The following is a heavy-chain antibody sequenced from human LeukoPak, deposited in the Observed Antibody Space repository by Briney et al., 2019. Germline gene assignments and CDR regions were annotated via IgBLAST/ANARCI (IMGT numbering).Heavy chain of an antibody. V-gene: IGHV3-21*01. CDR2: ISSSSSYI. Sequence: GGSLRLSCAASGFTFSSYSMNWVRQAPGQGLEWVSSISSSSSYIYYADSVKGRFTISRDNAKKSLYLQMNSLRAEDTAVYYCARDHSIFYYFDYWGQGTLVTVSS. J-gene: IGHJ4*02. CDR1: GFTFSSYS. D-gene: IGHD3-3*01. CDR3: ARDHSIFYYFDY.